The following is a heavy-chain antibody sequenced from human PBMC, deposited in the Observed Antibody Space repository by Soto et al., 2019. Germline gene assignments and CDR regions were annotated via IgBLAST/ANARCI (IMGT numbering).Heavy chain of an antibody. D-gene: IGHD3-9*01. Sequence: HVQLVESGGGVVQPGRSLRLSCAASGFTFSSYGMHWVRQAPGKGLEWVAVIWYDGSNKYYADSVKGRFTISRDNSKNTLYLQINSLRAEDTAVYYCARERYGDAFDIWGQGTMVTVSS. CDR1: GFTFSSYG. CDR2: IWYDGSNK. CDR3: ARERYGDAFDI. J-gene: IGHJ3*02. V-gene: IGHV3-33*01.